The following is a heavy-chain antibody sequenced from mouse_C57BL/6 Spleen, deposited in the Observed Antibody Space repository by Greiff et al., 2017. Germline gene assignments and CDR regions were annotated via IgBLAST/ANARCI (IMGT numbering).Heavy chain of an antibody. V-gene: IGHV1-69*01. CDR1: GYTFTSYW. CDR2: IDPSDSYT. CDR3: ARIAYYGNSYFDY. D-gene: IGHD2-1*01. Sequence: VQLQQPGAELVMPGASVKLSCKASGYTFTSYWMHWVKQRPGQGLEWIGEIDPSDSYTNYNQKFKGKSTLTVDKSSSTAYMQLSSLTSEDSAVYYCARIAYYGNSYFDYWGQGTTLTVSS. J-gene: IGHJ2*01.